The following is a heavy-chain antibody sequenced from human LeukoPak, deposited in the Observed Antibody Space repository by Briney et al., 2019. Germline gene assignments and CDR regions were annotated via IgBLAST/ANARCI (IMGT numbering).Heavy chain of an antibody. D-gene: IGHD6-19*01. Sequence: GGSLRLSCAASGFTFSSYSMNWVRQAPGKGLEWVSYISSSSSTIYYADSVKGRSTISGDNAKNSLYLQMNSLRAEDTAVYYCARTSGWLDAFDIWGQGTMVTVSS. CDR3: ARTSGWLDAFDI. CDR2: ISSSSSTI. CDR1: GFTFSSYS. V-gene: IGHV3-48*04. J-gene: IGHJ3*02.